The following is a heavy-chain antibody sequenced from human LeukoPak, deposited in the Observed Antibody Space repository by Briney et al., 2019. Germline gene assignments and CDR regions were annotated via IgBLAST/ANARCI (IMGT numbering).Heavy chain of an antibody. CDR2: IASKTYGGTA. J-gene: IGHJ4*02. Sequence: GGSLRLSCAASGFTFSSYGMTWVRQAPGKGLEWVGFIASKTYGGTAEYAASVKGRFTISRDDSKSIAYLQMNSLKTEDTAVYFCSRDQTPYYWGQGTLVTVSS. V-gene: IGHV3-49*04. CDR3: SRDQTPYY. CDR1: GFTFSSYG.